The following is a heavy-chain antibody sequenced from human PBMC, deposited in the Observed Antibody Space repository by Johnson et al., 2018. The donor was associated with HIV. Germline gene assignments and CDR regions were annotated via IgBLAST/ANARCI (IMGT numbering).Heavy chain of an antibody. J-gene: IGHJ3*02. CDR3: ARASAVFDAFDI. V-gene: IGHV3-30*14. CDR1: GFTFSSYA. CDR2: ISYDGSNK. Sequence: QVQLVESGGGVVQPGRSLRLSCAASGFTFSSYAMHWVRQAPGKGLEWVAVISYDGSNKHYAGYVKGRFPISRDNSKNTLYLQMNRLSAEDTAVYYCARASAVFDAFDIWGQGTMVTVSS. D-gene: IGHD1-14*01.